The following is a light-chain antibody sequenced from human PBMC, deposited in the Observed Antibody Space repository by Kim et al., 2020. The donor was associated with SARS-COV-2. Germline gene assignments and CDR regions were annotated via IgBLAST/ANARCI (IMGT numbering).Light chain of an antibody. CDR3: ASYTSGGTWV. Sequence: GQSMTISVTGTSTDIGSYNYVSWYQQPPGKDPKVIIYDVTHRPSGISHRFSGSKSGNTASLTISGLQAEDEADYYCASYTSGGTWVFGGGTQLTVL. J-gene: IGLJ3*02. CDR1: STDIGSYNY. CDR2: DVT. V-gene: IGLV2-14*03.